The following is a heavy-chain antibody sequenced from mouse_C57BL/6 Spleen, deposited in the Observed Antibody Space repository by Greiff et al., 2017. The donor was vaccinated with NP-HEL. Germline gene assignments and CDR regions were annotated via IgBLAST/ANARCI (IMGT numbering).Heavy chain of an antibody. D-gene: IGHD1-1*01. J-gene: IGHJ4*01. Sequence: EWVAYISSGSSTIYYADTVKGRFTISRDNAKNTLFLQMTSLRSEDTAMYYCARHYYGSSYAMDYWGQGTSVTVSS. CDR3: ARHYYGSSYAMDY. CDR2: ISSGSSTI. V-gene: IGHV5-17*01.